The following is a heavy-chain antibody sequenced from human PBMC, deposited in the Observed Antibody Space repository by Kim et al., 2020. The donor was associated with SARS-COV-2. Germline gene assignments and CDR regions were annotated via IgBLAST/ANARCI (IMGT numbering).Heavy chain of an antibody. CDR3: AKGKGTMYCSGGSCSFDY. Sequence: GGSLRLSCAASGFTFSSYAMSWVRQAPGKGLEWVSGISGSGGSTFYAYYADSVKGRFTISRDNSKNTLYLQMNSLRAEDTALYYCAKGKGTMYCSGGSCSFDYWGQGTLVTVSS. D-gene: IGHD2-15*01. J-gene: IGHJ4*02. CDR2: ISGSGGSTFYA. V-gene: IGHV3-23*01. CDR1: GFTFSSYA.